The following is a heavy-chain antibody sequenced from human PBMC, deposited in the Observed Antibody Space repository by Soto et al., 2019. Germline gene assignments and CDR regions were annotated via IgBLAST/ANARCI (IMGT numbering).Heavy chain of an antibody. D-gene: IGHD6-25*01. Sequence: ASVKVSCKASGYTFTNNDVSWVRQATGQGLEWMGWMNPGSGDTGYAQKFQGRVTMTRDISIATAYMELNSLTSEDTAVYYCARDQGGGYNPGSWFDPWGQGTLVTVSS. J-gene: IGHJ5*02. V-gene: IGHV1-8*01. CDR2: MNPGSGDT. CDR1: GYTFTNND. CDR3: ARDQGGGYNPGSWFDP.